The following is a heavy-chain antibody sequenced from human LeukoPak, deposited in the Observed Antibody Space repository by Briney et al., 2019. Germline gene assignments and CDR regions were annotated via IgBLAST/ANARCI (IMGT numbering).Heavy chain of an antibody. J-gene: IGHJ2*01. Sequence: GGSQRLSCAASGFTFSSYAVGWVRQPPGKGLEWVSVIGVSGTSRYYADSVKDRFTISRDNSKSTLYLQMNRLRVEDTAVYYCAKEAPGHFDLWGRGTLVTVSS. CDR2: IGVSGTSR. V-gene: IGHV3-23*01. CDR3: AKEAPGHFDL. CDR1: GFTFSSYA.